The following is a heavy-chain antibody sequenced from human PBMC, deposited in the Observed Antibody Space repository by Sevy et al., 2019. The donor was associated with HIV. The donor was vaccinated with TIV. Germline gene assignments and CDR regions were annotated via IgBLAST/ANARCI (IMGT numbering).Heavy chain of an antibody. CDR1: GYTLTQLS. Sequence: VKVSCKVSGYTLTQLSMHWVRQAPGKGLEWMGSFDPEDGETLYAQKFQGRVTMTEDTSTDTAYMELRSLRSEDTAVYYCATTKDYYDSSGSPFDYWGQGTLVTVSS. D-gene: IGHD3-22*01. CDR2: FDPEDGET. V-gene: IGHV1-24*01. J-gene: IGHJ4*02. CDR3: ATTKDYYDSSGSPFDY.